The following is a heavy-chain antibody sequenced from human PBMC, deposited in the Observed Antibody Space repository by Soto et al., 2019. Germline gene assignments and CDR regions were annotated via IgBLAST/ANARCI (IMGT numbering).Heavy chain of an antibody. Sequence: GGSLRLSCSASGFTFSSYAMHWVRQAPGKGLEYVSAISSNGGSTYYADSVKGRFTISRDNSKNTLYLQMSSLRAEDTAVYYCVKKGSSRYGSGPEFDPWGQGTLVTVSS. D-gene: IGHD2-15*01. CDR3: VKKGSSRYGSGPEFDP. V-gene: IGHV3-64D*08. CDR1: GFTFSSYA. CDR2: ISSNGGST. J-gene: IGHJ5*02.